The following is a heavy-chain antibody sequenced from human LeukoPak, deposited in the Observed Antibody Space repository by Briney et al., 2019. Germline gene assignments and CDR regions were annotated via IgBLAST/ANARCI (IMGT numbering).Heavy chain of an antibody. Sequence: GASVKVSCKASGYTFTSYYMHWVRQAPGQGXEWMGIINPSGGSTSYAQKFQGRVTMTRDTSTSTVYMELSSLRSEDTAVYYCARGRRITMVVVALDYWGQGTLVTVSS. D-gene: IGHD3-22*01. CDR1: GYTFTSYY. CDR3: ARGRRITMVVVALDY. J-gene: IGHJ4*02. V-gene: IGHV1-46*01. CDR2: INPSGGST.